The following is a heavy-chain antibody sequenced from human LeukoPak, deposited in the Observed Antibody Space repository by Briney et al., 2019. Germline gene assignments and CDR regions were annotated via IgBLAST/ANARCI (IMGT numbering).Heavy chain of an antibody. D-gene: IGHD3-16*01. Sequence: GGSLRLSCVGSGFTFSDYWMSWVRQAPGQRPEWVASIKQDGNVEKYVDSVKGRFTISRANARKSLFLQMNSLRAEDTALYFCARAAERNHGNTAYRAFDIWGQGTVVTVSS. CDR2: IKQDGNVE. V-gene: IGHV3-7*01. J-gene: IGHJ3*02. CDR3: ARAAERNHGNTAYRAFDI. CDR1: GFTFSDYW.